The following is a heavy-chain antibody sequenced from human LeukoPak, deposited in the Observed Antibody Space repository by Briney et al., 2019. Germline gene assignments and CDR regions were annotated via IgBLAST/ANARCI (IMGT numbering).Heavy chain of an antibody. CDR3: ATLVRGSNSYYPY. CDR2: TNPNTGDT. D-gene: IGHD3-10*01. Sequence: ASVKVFCKASGYTFTGYYMHWVRQAPGQGLEWMGWTNPNTGDTNYPQKFQGRVTMTTDTSISTAYMDLSRLSSDDTAVYYCATLVRGSNSYYPYWGQGTLATVSS. CDR1: GYTFTGYY. V-gene: IGHV1-2*02. J-gene: IGHJ4*02.